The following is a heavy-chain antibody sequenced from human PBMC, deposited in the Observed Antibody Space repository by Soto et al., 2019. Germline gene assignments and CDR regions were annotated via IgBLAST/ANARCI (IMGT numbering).Heavy chain of an antibody. CDR1: GFTFSSYG. CDR2: ISYDGSNK. V-gene: IGHV3-30*18. Sequence: GSLRLSCAASGFTFSSYGMHWVRQAPGKGLEWVAVISYDGSNKYYADSVKGRFTISRDNSKNTLYLQMNSLRAEDTAVYYCAKLGYCSGGSCSRYYYYGMDVWGQGTTVTVSS. D-gene: IGHD2-15*01. J-gene: IGHJ6*02. CDR3: AKLGYCSGGSCSRYYYYGMDV.